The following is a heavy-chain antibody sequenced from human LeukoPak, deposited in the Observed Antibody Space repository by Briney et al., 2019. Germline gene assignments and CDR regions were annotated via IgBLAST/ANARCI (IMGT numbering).Heavy chain of an antibody. Sequence: SETLSLTCAVSGYSISSGYYWRWIRPPPGKGLEWVGIIYYSGSTYYNPSLNSRVTISMDTSKNQFSLKLSSVTAADTAVYFCARRLVVIQARMRGDAFDVWGHGTVVTVSS. CDR1: GYSISSGYY. V-gene: IGHV4-38-2*01. CDR3: ARRLVVIQARMRGDAFDV. CDR2: IYYSGST. D-gene: IGHD2-2*01. J-gene: IGHJ3*01.